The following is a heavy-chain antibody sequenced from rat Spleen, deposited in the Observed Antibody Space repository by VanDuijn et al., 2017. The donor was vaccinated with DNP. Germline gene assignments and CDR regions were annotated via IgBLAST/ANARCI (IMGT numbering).Heavy chain of an antibody. J-gene: IGHJ3*01. CDR1: GFTFSTAW. CDR2: IKAKSNNYAT. D-gene: IGHD1-4*01. V-gene: IGHV6-6*01. Sequence: EVQVLESGGGLVQPGNSLKLSCATSGFTFSTAWMYWYRQFPEKRLEWVARIKAKSNNYATDYTESVKGRFTISRDDSKSSIYLQMNNVKEEDTAIYYCALLPGYHYLHWFAYWRQGTLVTVSS. CDR3: ALLPGYHYLHWFAY.